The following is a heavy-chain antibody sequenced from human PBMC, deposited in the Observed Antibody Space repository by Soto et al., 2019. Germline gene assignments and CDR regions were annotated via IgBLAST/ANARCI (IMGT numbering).Heavy chain of an antibody. CDR3: AKDPLVAAAENWGLFDY. D-gene: IGHD6-13*01. J-gene: IGHJ4*02. V-gene: IGHV3-23*01. CDR1: GFTFSSYA. CDR2: ISGSGGST. Sequence: GGSLRLSCAASGFTFSSYAMSWVRQAPGKGLEWVSAISGSGGSTYYADSVKGRFTISRDNSKNTLYLQMNSLRAEDTAVYYCAKDPLVAAAENWGLFDYWGQGTLVTVSS.